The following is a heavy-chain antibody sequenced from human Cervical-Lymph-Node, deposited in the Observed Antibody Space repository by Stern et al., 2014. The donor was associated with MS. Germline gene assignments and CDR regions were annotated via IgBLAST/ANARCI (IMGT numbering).Heavy chain of an antibody. V-gene: IGHV1-46*01. D-gene: IGHD6-13*01. CDR3: ARDGMTAATYYFDF. Sequence: QVQLVQSGAEVKKPGASVKVSCKASGYSFTRYYMHWVRQAPGPGLEWMGIINPSGGRTNYAQKFQDRVTMTRDTSTSTVYMEMSSLRSEDTALYYCARDGMTAATYYFDFWGQGTVVTVSS. CDR2: INPSGGRT. J-gene: IGHJ4*02. CDR1: GYSFTRYY.